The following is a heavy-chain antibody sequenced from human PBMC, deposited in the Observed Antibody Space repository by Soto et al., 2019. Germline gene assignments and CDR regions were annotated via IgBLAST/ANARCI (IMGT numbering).Heavy chain of an antibody. Sequence: GGSLRLSCAASGFTFSSYAMHWVRQAPGKGLEWVAVISYDGSNKYYADSVKGRFTISRDNSKNTLYLQMNSLRAEDTAVYYCAREVYDSSGYNQAHNFDYWGQGTLVSFS. CDR1: GFTFSSYA. CDR2: ISYDGSNK. J-gene: IGHJ4*02. D-gene: IGHD3-22*01. V-gene: IGHV3-30-3*01. CDR3: AREVYDSSGYNQAHNFDY.